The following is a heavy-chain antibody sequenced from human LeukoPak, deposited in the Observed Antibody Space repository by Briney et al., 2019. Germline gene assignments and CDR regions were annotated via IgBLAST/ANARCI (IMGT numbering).Heavy chain of an antibody. CDR3: ARVFEYLDY. V-gene: IGHV4-31*03. CDR2: IYYSGST. CDR1: GGSISSGGYA. Sequence: SETLSLTCTVSGGSISSGGYAWSWFRQHPGKDLEWIGYIYYSGSTYQTPSLKSRVTISVDTSKTQFYLKLSSVTAADTAVYYCARVFEYLDYWGQGTLVTASS. J-gene: IGHJ4*02. D-gene: IGHD2-2*01.